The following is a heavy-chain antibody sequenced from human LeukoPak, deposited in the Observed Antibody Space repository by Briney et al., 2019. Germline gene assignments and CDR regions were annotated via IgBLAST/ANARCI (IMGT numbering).Heavy chain of an antibody. J-gene: IGHJ6*02. CDR3: ARVLALFYYYYGMDV. D-gene: IGHD3-3*02. V-gene: IGHV4-34*01. CDR1: GGSFSGYY. CDR2: INHSGST. Sequence: SSETLSLTCAVYGGSFSGYYWSWIRQPPGKGLEWIGEINHSGSTNYNPSLKSRVTISVDTSKNQFSLKLSSVTAADTAVYYCARVLALFYYYYGMDVWGQGTTVTVSS.